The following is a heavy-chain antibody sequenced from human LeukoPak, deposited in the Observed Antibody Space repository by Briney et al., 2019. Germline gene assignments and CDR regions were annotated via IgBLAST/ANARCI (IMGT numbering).Heavy chain of an antibody. V-gene: IGHV4-34*01. CDR1: DGSFSGYD. CDR3: ARGFGSGSYFYYYYYMDV. J-gene: IGHJ6*03. Sequence: SESLSLTCTVYDGSFSGYDWSWIRQPPWKGLEWMGEINHSGSTNYNPSLKSRVTISVDTSKNQFSLKLSSVTAADTAVYYCARGFGSGSYFYYYYYMDVWGKGTTVTVS. D-gene: IGHD3-10*01. CDR2: INHSGST.